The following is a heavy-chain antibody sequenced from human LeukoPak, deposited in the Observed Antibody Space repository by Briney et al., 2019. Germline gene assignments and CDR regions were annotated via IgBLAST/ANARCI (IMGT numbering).Heavy chain of an antibody. Sequence: SETLSLTCSVSDDSITMYYWTWIRQPPGKGLEWIGYVDHTGSTNFNPSLNGRVSISRDTSKNLFSLRLRSVTAADTAVYFCARGRVSSSTWYSTYYYYFYMDVWGKGTTVTVSS. CDR1: DDSITMYY. J-gene: IGHJ6*03. D-gene: IGHD4-11*01. V-gene: IGHV4-59*01. CDR2: VDHTGST. CDR3: ARGRVSSSTWYSTYYYYFYMDV.